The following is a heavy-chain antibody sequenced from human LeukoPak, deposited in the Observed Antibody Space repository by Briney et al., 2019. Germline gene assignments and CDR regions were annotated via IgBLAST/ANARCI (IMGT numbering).Heavy chain of an antibody. CDR3: AKGLERRDGYTNPDY. J-gene: IGHJ4*02. CDR1: GFTFSSYA. V-gene: IGHV3-7*01. Sequence: PGGSLRLSCAASGFTFSSYAMSWARQAPGKGLEWVANIKQDGSEKYYADSVKGRFTISGDNSKNTLYLQMNSLRAEDTAVYYCAKGLERRDGYTNPDYWGQGTLVTVSS. D-gene: IGHD5-24*01. CDR2: IKQDGSEK.